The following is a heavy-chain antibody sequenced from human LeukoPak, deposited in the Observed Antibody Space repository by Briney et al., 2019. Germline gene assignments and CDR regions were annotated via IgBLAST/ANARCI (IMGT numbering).Heavy chain of an antibody. V-gene: IGHV4-34*01. CDR3: ARGGGYNYVVNY. CDR1: GGSFSGYY. J-gene: IGHJ4*02. CDR2: INRSGST. Sequence: SETLSLTCAVYGGSFSGYYWSWIRQPPGKGLEWIGEINRSGSTNYNPSLKSRVTISVDTSKNQFSLKLSSVTAADTAVYYCARGGGYNYVVNYWGQGTLVTVSS. D-gene: IGHD5-12*01.